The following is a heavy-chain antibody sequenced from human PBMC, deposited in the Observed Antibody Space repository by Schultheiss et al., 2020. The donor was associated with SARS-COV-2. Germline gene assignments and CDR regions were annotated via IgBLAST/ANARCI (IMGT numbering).Heavy chain of an antibody. J-gene: IGHJ6*03. V-gene: IGHV3-48*02. CDR1: GFTFSSYS. CDR2: ISSSGSTI. CDR3: ARVCSSSSYGYYYMDV. D-gene: IGHD6-6*01. Sequence: GGSLRLSCAASGFTFSSYSMNWVRQAPGKGLEWVSYISSSGSTIYYADSVKGRFTISRDNAKNSLYLQMSSLRDEDTAVYYCARVCSSSSYGYYYMDVWGKGTTVTVSS.